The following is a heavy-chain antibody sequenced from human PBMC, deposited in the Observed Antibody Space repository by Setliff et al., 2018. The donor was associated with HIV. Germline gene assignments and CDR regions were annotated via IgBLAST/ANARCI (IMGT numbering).Heavy chain of an antibody. V-gene: IGHV3-23*01. CDR1: GFTFSSYA. D-gene: IGHD2-15*01. CDR3: AKTLPTLYPPHDYYFAMDV. Sequence: PGGSLRLSCAASGFTFSSYAMSWVRQAPGKGLEWVSAISGSGIGSYYPDSVKGRFTISRDNSKNTLFLQMNSLRAEDTAVYYCAKTLPTLYPPHDYYFAMDVWGQGTTVTVSS. J-gene: IGHJ6*02. CDR2: ISGSGIGS.